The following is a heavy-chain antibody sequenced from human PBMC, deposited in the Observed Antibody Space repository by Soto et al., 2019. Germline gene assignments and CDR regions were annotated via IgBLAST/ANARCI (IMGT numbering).Heavy chain of an antibody. V-gene: IGHV5-10-1*01. CDR1: GYSFTSYW. CDR2: IDPSDSYT. D-gene: IGHD2-15*01. Sequence: GESLKISCKGSGYSFTSYWISWVCQMPGKGLEWMGRIDPSDSYTNYSPSFQGHVTISADKSISTAYLQWSSLKASDTAMYYCARRQPTPGYYYGMDVWGQGTTVTVYS. CDR3: ARRQPTPGYYYGMDV. J-gene: IGHJ6*02.